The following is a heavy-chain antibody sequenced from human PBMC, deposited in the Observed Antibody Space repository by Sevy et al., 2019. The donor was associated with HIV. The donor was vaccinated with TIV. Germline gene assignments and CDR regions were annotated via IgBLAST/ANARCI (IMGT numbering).Heavy chain of an antibody. CDR2: ISLDATNK. J-gene: IGHJ1*01. CDR3: ALERLSSDVAEYFQN. CDR1: GFTFNRYS. V-gene: IGHV3-30-3*01. D-gene: IGHD1-1*01. Sequence: GGSLRLSGAASGFTFNRYSMHWVRQAPAKGREWGATISLDATNKHYPDSVKGGFTISRDNFQNSLFLQMDSLRPEDTAVYYCALERLSSDVAEYFQNWGQGTLVTVSS.